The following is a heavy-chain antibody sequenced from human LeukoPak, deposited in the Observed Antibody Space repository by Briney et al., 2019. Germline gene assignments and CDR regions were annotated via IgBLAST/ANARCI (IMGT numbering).Heavy chain of an antibody. CDR1: GYSFTSYW. V-gene: IGHV5-51*01. CDR3: ARFHCSSTSCPEGYYYYGMDV. D-gene: IGHD2-2*01. Sequence: GESLKISCKGSGYSFTSYWIGWVRQMPGKGLEWMGIIYHGDSDTRYSPSFQGQVTISADKSISTAYLQWSSLKASDTAMYYCARFHCSSTSCPEGYYYYGMDVWGQGTTVTVSS. J-gene: IGHJ6*02. CDR2: IYHGDSDT.